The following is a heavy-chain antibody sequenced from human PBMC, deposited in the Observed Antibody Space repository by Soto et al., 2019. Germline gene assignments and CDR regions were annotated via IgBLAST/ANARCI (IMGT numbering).Heavy chain of an antibody. D-gene: IGHD3-3*01. Sequence: SETLSLTCTVSGGSISSGGYYWSWIRQHPGKGLEWIGYIYYSGSTYYNPSLKSRVTISVDTSKNQFSLKLSSVTAADTAVYYCARGYYDFWSGPHYYFDYWGQGTLVTVSS. V-gene: IGHV4-31*03. CDR2: IYYSGST. CDR3: ARGYYDFWSGPHYYFDY. CDR1: GGSISSGGYY. J-gene: IGHJ4*02.